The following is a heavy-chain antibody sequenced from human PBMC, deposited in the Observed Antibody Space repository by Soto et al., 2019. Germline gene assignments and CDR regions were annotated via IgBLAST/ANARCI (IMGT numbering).Heavy chain of an antibody. Sequence: EVQLVESGGGLVKPGGSLTLSCAASGFTFTYAWMNWVRQAPGTGLEWVGRIKSKTAGGTTDYTAPVKGRFTISRDDSKNTLFLQMNSLTAEDTAVYSCATDGGAWGQGTLVTVSS. V-gene: IGHV3-15*07. J-gene: IGHJ5*02. D-gene: IGHD3-10*01. CDR1: GFTFTYAW. CDR2: IKSKTAGGTT. CDR3: ATDGGA.